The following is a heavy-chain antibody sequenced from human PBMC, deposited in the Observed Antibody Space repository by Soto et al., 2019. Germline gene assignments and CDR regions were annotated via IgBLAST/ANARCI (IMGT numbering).Heavy chain of an antibody. Sequence: SVKVSCKASGYTFTSYGISWVRQAPEQGLEWMGWIIPIIGTANYAQKLQGRVTITADASTSTAYMELSSLRSEDTAVYYCARDKEYDFWNYYYYYGMDVWGQGTTVTVSS. CDR3: ARDKEYDFWNYYYYYGMDV. CDR2: IIPIIGTA. J-gene: IGHJ6*02. CDR1: GYTFTSYG. V-gene: IGHV1-69*13. D-gene: IGHD3-3*01.